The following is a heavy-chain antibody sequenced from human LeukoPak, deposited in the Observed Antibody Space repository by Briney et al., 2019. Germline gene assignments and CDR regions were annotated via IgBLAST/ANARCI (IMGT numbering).Heavy chain of an antibody. D-gene: IGHD6-13*01. V-gene: IGHV1-18*01. CDR3: ARDSSSSVFDP. Sequence: ASVKVSCKGSGYTFNSHGFSWVRQAPGQGLEWMGWISAYNGNTKYAQKLQGGVTMTTDTSTSTVYMELSSLRSEDTAVYYCARDSSSSVFDPWGQGTLVTVSS. CDR2: ISAYNGNT. CDR1: GYTFNSHG. J-gene: IGHJ5*02.